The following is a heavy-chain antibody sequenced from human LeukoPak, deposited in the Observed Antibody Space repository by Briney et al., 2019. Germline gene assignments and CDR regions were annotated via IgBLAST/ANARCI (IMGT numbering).Heavy chain of an antibody. CDR1: GGSISSSSYY. J-gene: IGHJ4*02. V-gene: IGHV4-39*01. CDR3: ASVPNIAVARPFVY. Sequence: SETLSLTCAVSGGSISSSSYYWGWIRQPPGKGLEWIGSIYYSGSTYYNPSLKSRVTISVDTSKNQFSLKLSSVTAADTAVYYCASVPNIAVARPFVYWGQGTLVTVSS. CDR2: IYYSGST. D-gene: IGHD6-19*01.